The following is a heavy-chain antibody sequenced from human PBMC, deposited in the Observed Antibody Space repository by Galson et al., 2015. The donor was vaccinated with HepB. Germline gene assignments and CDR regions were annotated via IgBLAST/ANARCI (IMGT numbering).Heavy chain of an antibody. J-gene: IGHJ4*02. D-gene: IGHD3-3*01. V-gene: IGHV3-48*02. Sequence: SLRLSCAASGFTFSSYSMNWVRQAPGKGLEWVSYISSSSSTIFYADSMKGRFTISRDNAKNSLYLQMNSLRDEDTAVYYCASIRLRFFDYCGQVTLVTVSS. CDR3: ASIRLRFFDY. CDR2: ISSSSSTI. CDR1: GFTFSSYS.